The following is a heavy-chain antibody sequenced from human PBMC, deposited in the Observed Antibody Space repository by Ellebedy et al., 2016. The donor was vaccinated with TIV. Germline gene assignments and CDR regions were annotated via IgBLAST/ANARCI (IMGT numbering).Heavy chain of an antibody. CDR3: ASGSITMVRGPINFDY. D-gene: IGHD3-10*01. V-gene: IGHV1-18*01. J-gene: IGHJ4*02. CDR1: GYTFTSYG. Sequence: AASVKVSCKASGYTFTSYGISWARQAPGQGLAWMGWISAYNGNTNYAQKFQGRVTITRDTSASTAYMELSSLRSEDTAVYYCASGSITMVRGPINFDYWGQGTLVTVSS. CDR2: ISAYNGNT.